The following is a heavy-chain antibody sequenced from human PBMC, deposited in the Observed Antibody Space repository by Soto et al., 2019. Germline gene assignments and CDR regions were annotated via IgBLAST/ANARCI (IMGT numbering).Heavy chain of an antibody. J-gene: IGHJ4*02. CDR2: IVPIVDTS. D-gene: IGHD5-12*01. CDR1: GGTFSSYA. V-gene: IGHV1-69*12. Sequence: QVQLVQSGAEVRQPASSVKVSCKTSGGTFSSYAITWVRQAPGQGLEWMGGIVPIVDTSTYAQKFQGSVTITADESMSTVYMELSSLRSDDTAVYYCVRVVAIPGYPDNWGQGTLVTVSS. CDR3: VRVVAIPGYPDN.